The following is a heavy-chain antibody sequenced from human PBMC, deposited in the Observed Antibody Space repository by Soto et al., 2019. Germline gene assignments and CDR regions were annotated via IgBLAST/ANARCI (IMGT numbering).Heavy chain of an antibody. CDR2: IVVGSGNT. CDR1: GFTFPSSA. D-gene: IGHD1-1*01. CDR3: AADDLTTFI. J-gene: IGHJ4*02. Sequence: SVKVSCKASGFTFPSSAVQCLRQARGQRLEWIGWIVVGSGNTNSAQKFQERVTFTRDMSTSTVYMELSSLKSEDTAVYYCAADDLTTFIWGQGTLVTVSS. V-gene: IGHV1-58*01.